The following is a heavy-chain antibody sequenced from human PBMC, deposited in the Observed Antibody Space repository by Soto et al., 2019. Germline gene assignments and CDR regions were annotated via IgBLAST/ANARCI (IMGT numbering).Heavy chain of an antibody. CDR2: INHSGST. D-gene: IGHD4-17*01. V-gene: IGHV4-34*01. CDR3: AMGYGGPWFDY. Sequence: TSETLSLTCAVYGGSFSGYYWSWIRQPPGKGLEWIGEINHSGSTNYNPSLKSRVTISVDTSKNQSSLKLSSVTAADTAVYYCAMGYGGPWFDYWGQGTLVTVSS. CDR1: GGSFSGYY. J-gene: IGHJ4*02.